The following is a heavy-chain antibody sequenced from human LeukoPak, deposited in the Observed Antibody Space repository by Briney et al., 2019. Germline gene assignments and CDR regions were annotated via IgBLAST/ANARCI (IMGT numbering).Heavy chain of an antibody. CDR2: IYYSGST. CDR3: ARNRVRPGRVDP. V-gene: IGHV4-30-4*01. Sequence: SQTLSLTCTVSGGSISSGDYYRSWIRQPPGKGLEWIGYIYYSGSTYYNPSLKSRVTISVDTSKNQFSLRLSSVTAADTAVYYCARNRVRPGRVDPWGQGTLVTVSS. CDR1: GGSISSGDYY. J-gene: IGHJ5*02. D-gene: IGHD3-16*02.